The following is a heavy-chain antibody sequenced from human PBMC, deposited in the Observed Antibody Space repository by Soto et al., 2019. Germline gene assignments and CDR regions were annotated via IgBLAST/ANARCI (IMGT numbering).Heavy chain of an antibody. CDR1: GFTFSSYG. D-gene: IGHD2-15*01. V-gene: IGHV3-30*18. Sequence: PGGSLRLSCAASGFTFSSYGMHWVRQAPGKGLEWVAVISYDGSNKYYADSVKGRFTISRDNSKNTLYLQMNSLRAEDTAVYYCAKEAGYCSGGSCYRGWFDPWGQGTLVTVSS. CDR3: AKEAGYCSGGSCYRGWFDP. CDR2: ISYDGSNK. J-gene: IGHJ5*02.